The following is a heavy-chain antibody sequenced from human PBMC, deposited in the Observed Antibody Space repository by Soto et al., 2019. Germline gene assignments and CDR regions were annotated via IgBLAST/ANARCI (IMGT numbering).Heavy chain of an antibody. V-gene: IGHV4-59*01. Sequence: QVQLQESGPGLVEPSETLSLTCTVSGGSLTNYFWTWIRQSPGKGLEWIAYIRYSGKTGYNPSLKSRVTISLDTPKNQFSPKLTSVTAADTAIYYCARFQYTVVTPFDLWGQGTMVIVSS. CDR3: ARFQYTVVTPFDL. CDR2: IRYSGKT. D-gene: IGHD2-21*02. CDR1: GGSLTNYF. J-gene: IGHJ3*01.